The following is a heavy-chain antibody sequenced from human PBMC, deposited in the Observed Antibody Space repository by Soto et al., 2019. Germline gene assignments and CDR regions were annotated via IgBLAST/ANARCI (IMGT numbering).Heavy chain of an antibody. Sequence: PGGSLRPSCEASGSPFSGKPKNWFRQAPGKGLEWVSYISSSSSTIYYADSVKGRFTISRDNAKNSLYLQMNSLRDEDTAVYYCARGYSAGDYWGQGTLVTVSS. V-gene: IGHV3-48*02. CDR1: GSPFSGKP. CDR2: ISSSSSTI. J-gene: IGHJ4*02. CDR3: ARGYSAGDY. D-gene: IGHD5-18*01.